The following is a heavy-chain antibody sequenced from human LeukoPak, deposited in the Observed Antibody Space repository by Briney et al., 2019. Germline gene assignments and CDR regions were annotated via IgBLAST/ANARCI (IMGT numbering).Heavy chain of an antibody. D-gene: IGHD3-22*01. CDR2: IGTAGDT. CDR3: ARVASYYDSSGYFSLGAFDI. J-gene: IGHJ3*02. V-gene: IGHV3-13*01. CDR1: GFTFSSYD. Sequence: GGSLRLSCAASGFTFSSYDMHWVRQATGKGREWVSAIGTAGDTYYPGSVKGRFTISRENAKNSLYLQMNSLRAGDTAVYYCARVASYYDSSGYFSLGAFDIWGQGTMVTVSS.